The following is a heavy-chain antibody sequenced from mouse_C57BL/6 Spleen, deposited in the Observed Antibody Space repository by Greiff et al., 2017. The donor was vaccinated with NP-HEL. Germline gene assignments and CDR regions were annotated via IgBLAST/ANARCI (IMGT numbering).Heavy chain of an antibody. CDR1: GYTFTSYW. V-gene: IGHV1-55*01. J-gene: IGHJ2*01. D-gene: IGHD2-9*01. CDR2: IYPGSGST. CDR3: ARPTMVTTVYFDY. Sequence: QVQLKQSGAELVKPGASVKMSCKASGYTFTSYWITWVKQRPGQGLEWIGDIYPGSGSTNYNEKFKSKATLTVDTSSSTAYMQLSSLTSEDSAVYYCARPTMVTTVYFDYWGQGTTLTVSS.